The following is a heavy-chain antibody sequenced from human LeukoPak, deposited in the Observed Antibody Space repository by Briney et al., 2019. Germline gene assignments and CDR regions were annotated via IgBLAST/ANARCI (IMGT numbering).Heavy chain of an antibody. J-gene: IGHJ6*03. CDR2: ISWDGGST. V-gene: IGHV3-43D*03. CDR1: GFTFDDYA. CDR3: ARAAIAAARIYYYMDV. Sequence: GGSLRLSCAASGFTFDDYAMHWVRQAPGKGLEWVSLISWDGGSTYYGDSVKGRFTISRDNAENSLYLQMNSLRAEDTAVYYCARAAIAAARIYYYMDVWGKGTTVTVSS. D-gene: IGHD6-13*01.